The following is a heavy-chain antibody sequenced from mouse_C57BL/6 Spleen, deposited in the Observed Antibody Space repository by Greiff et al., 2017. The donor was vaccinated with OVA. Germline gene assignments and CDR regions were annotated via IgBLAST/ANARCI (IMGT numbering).Heavy chain of an antibody. V-gene: IGHV1-7*01. CDR2: INPSSGYT. CDR1: GYTFTSYW. CDR3: ARDSNPYIDY. D-gene: IGHD2-5*01. J-gene: IGHJ2*01. Sequence: QVQLQQSGAALAKPGASVKLSCKASGYTFTSYWMHWVKQRPGQGLAWIGYINPSSGYTKYNQKFKDKATLTAEKSSSTAYMQLSSLTYEDSAVYYCARDSNPYIDYWGQGTTLTVSS.